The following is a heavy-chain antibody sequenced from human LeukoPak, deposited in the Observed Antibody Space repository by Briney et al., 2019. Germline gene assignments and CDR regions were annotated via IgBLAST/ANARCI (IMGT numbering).Heavy chain of an antibody. CDR3: ARGPAAGIDTGHYDY. D-gene: IGHD6-13*01. J-gene: IGHJ4*02. CDR1: GGSFSGYY. V-gene: IGHV4-34*01. Sequence: SETLSLTCAVYGGSFSGYYWSWIRQPPGKGLEWIGEINHSGSTNYNPSLKSRVTISVDTSKNQFSLKLSSVTAADMAVYYCARGPAAGIDTGHYDYWGQGTLVTVSS. CDR2: INHSGST.